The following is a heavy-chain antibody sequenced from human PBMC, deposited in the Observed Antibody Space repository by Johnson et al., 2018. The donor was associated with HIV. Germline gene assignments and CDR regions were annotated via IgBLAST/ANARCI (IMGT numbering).Heavy chain of an antibody. Sequence: QVQLVESGGGLVKPGGSLRLSCAASGFTFSDYDMSWIRQAPGKGLEWVSFISSSGSTIYYADSVKGRFTISRDNSKNSLFLQMNSLRVEDTAVCYCARSGGYPNAFDMWGQGTLVTVPA. J-gene: IGHJ3*02. D-gene: IGHD6-13*01. CDR1: GFTFSDYD. V-gene: IGHV3-11*04. CDR3: ARSGGYPNAFDM. CDR2: ISSSGSTI.